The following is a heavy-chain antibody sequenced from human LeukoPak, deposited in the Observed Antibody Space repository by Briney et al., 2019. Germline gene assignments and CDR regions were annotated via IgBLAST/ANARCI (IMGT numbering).Heavy chain of an antibody. J-gene: IGHJ6*02. D-gene: IGHD5-12*01. CDR3: ASPHLRDGYDRPYYYYGMDV. CDR2: IIPFLGIA. V-gene: IGHV1-69*04. CDR1: GGTFSSYA. Sequence: GSSVKVSCKASGGTFSSYAISWVRQAPGQGLEWMGRIIPFLGIANYAQKFQGRVTITADKSTSTAYMELSSLRSEDTVVYYCASPHLRDGYDRPYYYYGMDVWGQGTTVTVSS.